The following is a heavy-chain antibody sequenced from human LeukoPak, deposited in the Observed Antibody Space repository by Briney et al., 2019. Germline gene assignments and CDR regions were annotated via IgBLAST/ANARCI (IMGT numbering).Heavy chain of an antibody. CDR3: ARLNENGVG. CDR2: INPDGSTT. D-gene: IGHD1-26*01. V-gene: IGHV3-74*01. Sequence: PGGSLRLSCAASGFTFSTYWMHWVRQAPGKGLVWVSRINPDGSTTNYADSVKGRFTISRDNAKNTLYLQMNSLRAEDTAVYYCARLNENGVGWGQGTLVTVSS. J-gene: IGHJ4*02. CDR1: GFTFSTYW.